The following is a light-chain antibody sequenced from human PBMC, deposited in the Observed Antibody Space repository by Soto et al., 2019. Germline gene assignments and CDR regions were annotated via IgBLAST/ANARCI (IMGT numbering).Light chain of an antibody. V-gene: IGLV2-23*01. CDR1: NSDVGSYNL. Sequence: QSVLTQPASVSGSPGQSITISCTGTNSDVGSYNLVSWYQQHPGKAPKLMIYEGSKRPSGLSNRFSGSKSGNTASLTISGLQAEDEADYYCCSYAGSSTVVFGGGTKVTVL. J-gene: IGLJ2*01. CDR3: CSYAGSSTVV. CDR2: EGS.